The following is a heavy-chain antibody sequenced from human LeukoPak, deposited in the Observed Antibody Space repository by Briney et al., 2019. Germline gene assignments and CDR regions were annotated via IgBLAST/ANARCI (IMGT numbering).Heavy chain of an antibody. Sequence: SETLSLTCTVSGGSISSYDWSWIRQPPGKGLEWIGYISYSGSTNYNPSLKSRVTISVDTSKNQFSLKLSSVTAAGTAVYYCARGPYCTGGVCYASYWYFDLWGRGTLVTVSS. CDR1: GGSISSYD. CDR3: ARGPYCTGGVCYASYWYFDL. J-gene: IGHJ2*01. V-gene: IGHV4-59*01. CDR2: ISYSGST. D-gene: IGHD2-8*02.